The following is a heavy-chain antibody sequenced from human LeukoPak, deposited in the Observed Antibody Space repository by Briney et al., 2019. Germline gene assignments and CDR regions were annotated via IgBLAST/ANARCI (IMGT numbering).Heavy chain of an antibody. J-gene: IGHJ6*02. Sequence: PSETLSLTCIVCGGSINSYYWSWIRQPPGKGLEWIGHINYSGGTKYNPSLKSRVTISVDTPKNQFSLKLSSVTAADTAVYYCARYYYDSSGYSHGMDVWGQGTTVTVSS. CDR1: GGSINSYY. V-gene: IGHV4-59*08. CDR2: INYSGGT. CDR3: ARYYYDSSGYSHGMDV. D-gene: IGHD3-22*01.